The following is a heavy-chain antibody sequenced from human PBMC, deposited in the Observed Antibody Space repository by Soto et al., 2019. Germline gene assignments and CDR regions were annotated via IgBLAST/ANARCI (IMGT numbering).Heavy chain of an antibody. CDR3: ARVPTSDIVVVVAAQDAFDI. CDR1: GGSSISGGYY. Sequence: SETLSLTCTVSGGSSISGGYYWSWIRQHPGKGLEWIGYIYYSGSTNYNPSLKSRVTISVDTSKNQFSLKLSSVTAADTAVYYCARVPTSDIVVVVAAQDAFDIWGQGTMVTVSS. CDR2: IYYSGST. D-gene: IGHD2-15*01. V-gene: IGHV4-31*03. J-gene: IGHJ3*02.